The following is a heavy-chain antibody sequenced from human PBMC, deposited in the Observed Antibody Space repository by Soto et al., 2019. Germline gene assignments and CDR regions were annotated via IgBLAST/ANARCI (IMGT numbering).Heavy chain of an antibody. Sequence: EVQLVESGGGLVQPGGSLRLSCEASGFIFSTHWMRWVRQAPGKGLEWVANINRDGDARYYVGSVRGRFTVSRDNTRNSLYLQMNNVRVEDTAMYYCAREGVGHLDREFEVWGQGTMVTVSS. D-gene: IGHD1-26*01. CDR3: AREGVGHLDREFEV. V-gene: IGHV3-7*01. J-gene: IGHJ3*01. CDR2: INRDGDAR. CDR1: GFIFSTHW.